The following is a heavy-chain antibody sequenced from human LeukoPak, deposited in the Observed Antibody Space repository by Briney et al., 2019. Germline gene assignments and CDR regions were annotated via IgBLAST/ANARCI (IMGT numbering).Heavy chain of an antibody. D-gene: IGHD5-24*01. V-gene: IGHV1-2*02. CDR3: ARLRRDGWGRWLDP. J-gene: IGHJ5*02. CDR1: GYIFTDYY. Sequence: PLASVKVSCKASGYIFTDYYMHRVRQAPGQGLEWMGWINPNSGGTNYAQKFQGRVTMTSDTSISTAYMELNRLRSDDTAVYYCARLRRDGWGRWLDPWGQGTLVTVSS. CDR2: INPNSGGT.